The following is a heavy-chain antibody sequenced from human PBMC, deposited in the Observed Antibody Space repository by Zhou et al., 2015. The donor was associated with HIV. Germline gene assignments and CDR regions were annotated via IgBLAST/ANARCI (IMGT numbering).Heavy chain of an antibody. D-gene: IGHD3-22*01. J-gene: IGHJ4*02. CDR2: IVPIFPST. CDR3: ARNHYYDSSGYYYSDFDY. CDR1: GVTFSSYV. V-gene: IGHV1-69*06. Sequence: QEQLVQSGAEVKKPGSSVTVSCKASGVTFSSYVINWVRQAPGQGLEWLGRIVPIFPSTNYAEKFQGRVTFTADRSTSTVYMTLTSLRSDDTALYYCARNHYYDSSGYYYSDFDYWGQGTLVTVSS.